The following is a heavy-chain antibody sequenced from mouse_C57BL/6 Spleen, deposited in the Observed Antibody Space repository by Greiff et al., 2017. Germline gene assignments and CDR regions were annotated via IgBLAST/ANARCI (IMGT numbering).Heavy chain of an antibody. V-gene: IGHV2-6-1*01. J-gene: IGHJ1*03. D-gene: IGHD1-1*01. CDR3: ARHGSVAHWYFDV. CDR1: GFSLTSYG. Sequence: QVQLKESGPGLVAPSQSLSITCTVSGFSLTSYGVHWVRQPPGKGLEWLVVIWSDGSTTYNSAPKSRLSISKDNSTSQVFLKMNSLQTDDTAMYYCARHGSVAHWYFDVWGTGTTVTVSA. CDR2: IWSDGST.